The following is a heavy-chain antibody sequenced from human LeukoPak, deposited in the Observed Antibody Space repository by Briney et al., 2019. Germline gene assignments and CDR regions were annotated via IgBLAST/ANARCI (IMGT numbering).Heavy chain of an antibody. CDR2: IYTSGSI. Sequence: PSETLSLTCIVSGGSISSAAYYWSWIRQPAGKGLEWIGRIYTSGSIDYNPSLKSRLTISVDTSNNQFSLALSSVTAADTAVYYCAREWFGGDDYWGQGTLVTVSS. D-gene: IGHD3-10*01. CDR1: GGSISSAAYY. CDR3: AREWFGGDDY. J-gene: IGHJ4*02. V-gene: IGHV4-61*02.